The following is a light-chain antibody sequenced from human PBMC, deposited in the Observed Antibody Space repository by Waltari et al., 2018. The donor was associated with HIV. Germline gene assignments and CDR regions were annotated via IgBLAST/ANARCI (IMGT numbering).Light chain of an antibody. CDR3: AAWDDNLNGYV. CDR1: SSNTGSNT. J-gene: IGLJ1*01. V-gene: IGLV1-44*01. Sequence: QSVLTQTPSASATPGLRVFVSSSGCSSNTGSNTVHWYQLLPGAAPRLLIHSLNQRPSGVPDRFSGSKSGASASLAISGLQSEDEADYYCAAWDDNLNGYVFGSGTKVTVL. CDR2: SLN.